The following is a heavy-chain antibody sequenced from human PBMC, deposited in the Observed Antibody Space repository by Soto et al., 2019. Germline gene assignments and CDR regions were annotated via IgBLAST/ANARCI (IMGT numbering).Heavy chain of an antibody. V-gene: IGHV4-30-4*01. D-gene: IGHD1-26*01. Sequence: PSETLSLTCTVSGGSISSGDYYWSWIRQPPGKGLELIGYIYYSGSTYYNPSLKSRVTISVDTSKNQFSLKLSSVTAADTAVYYCAREGLSYSGSCSYGMYXWGQGTTFTVS. J-gene: IGHJ6*02. CDR3: AREGLSYSGSCSYGMYX. CDR1: GGSISSGDYY. CDR2: IYYSGST.